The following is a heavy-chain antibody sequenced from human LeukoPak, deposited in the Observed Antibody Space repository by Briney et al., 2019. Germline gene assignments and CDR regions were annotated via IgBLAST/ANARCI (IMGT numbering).Heavy chain of an antibody. J-gene: IGHJ6*03. CDR2: GHHSGST. CDR3: ARDGSRGGFWSGSSLHSMDV. Sequence: PSETLSLTCTVSGYSISSNYYWGWVRQPPGKGLEWIGSGHHSGSTFYNPSLKSRVTISVDTSKNQFSLKVTYVTAADTAVYYCARDGSRGGFWSGSSLHSMDVWGKGTMVTVSS. D-gene: IGHD3-3*01. CDR1: GYSISSNYY. V-gene: IGHV4-38-2*02.